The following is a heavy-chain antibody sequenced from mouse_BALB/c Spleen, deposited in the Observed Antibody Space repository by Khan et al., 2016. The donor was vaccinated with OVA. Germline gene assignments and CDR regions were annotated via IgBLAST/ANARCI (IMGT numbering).Heavy chain of an antibody. D-gene: IGHD2-10*01. CDR3: ARRPYYHYNIMDY. V-gene: IGHV2-6-1*01. J-gene: IGHJ4*01. Sequence: VELVESGPGLVAPSQSLSITCTISGFSLTNYGVHFIRQPLRKGLEGLVVILSDGSTTNNSAPNTRLTIIKHNSNSQLFLQLNSLQTDDTAIYFCARRPYYHYNIMDYWGQGTSLTVSS. CDR2: ILSDGST. CDR1: GFSLTNYG.